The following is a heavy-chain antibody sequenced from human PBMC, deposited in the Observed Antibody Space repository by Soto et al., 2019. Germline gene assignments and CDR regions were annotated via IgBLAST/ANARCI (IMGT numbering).Heavy chain of an antibody. CDR1: GGSISSYY. CDR2: IYYSGST. J-gene: IGHJ4*02. CDR3: ARATAVAGNDY. V-gene: IGHV4-59*01. D-gene: IGHD6-19*01. Sequence: SETLSLTCTVSGGSISSYYWSWIRQPPGKGLEWIGYIYYSGSTSYNPSLKSRVTISVDTSKNQFSLKLSSVTAADTAVYYCARATAVAGNDYWGQGTLVTVSS.